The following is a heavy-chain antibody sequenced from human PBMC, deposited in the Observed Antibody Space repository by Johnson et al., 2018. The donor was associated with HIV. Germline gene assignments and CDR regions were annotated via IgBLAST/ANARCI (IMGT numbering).Heavy chain of an antibody. J-gene: IGHJ3*02. CDR1: GFTFSTYG. D-gene: IGHD2-2*01. Sequence: QVQLVESGGGVVQPWRSLRLSCAASGFTFSTYGMHWVRQAPGKGLEWVAFISSDGSNKNYADSVKGRFTISRDNSKNTLYLQMNSLRAEDTALYYCARGGYWNSASCSRGNAFDIWGQGTMVTVSA. CDR2: ISSDGSNK. V-gene: IGHV3-33*05. CDR3: ARGGYWNSASCSRGNAFDI.